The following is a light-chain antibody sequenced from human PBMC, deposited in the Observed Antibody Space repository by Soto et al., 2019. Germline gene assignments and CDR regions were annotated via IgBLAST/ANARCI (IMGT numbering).Light chain of an antibody. Sequence: EIVMTQSPGALSLSPGDRATLACRASQTIRDNYLAWYQQKPGPAPGLLIFRASNRATGIPDRFSGSGSGTDFTLTISRLEHEDFGVYYCQQYGGSPATFGQGTRLEIK. CDR3: QQYGGSPAT. CDR1: QTIRDNY. J-gene: IGKJ5*01. CDR2: RAS. V-gene: IGKV3-20*01.